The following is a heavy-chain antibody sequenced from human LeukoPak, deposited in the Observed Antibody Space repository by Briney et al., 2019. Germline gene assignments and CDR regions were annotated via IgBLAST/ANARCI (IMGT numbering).Heavy chain of an antibody. V-gene: IGHV5-51*01. CDR3: ARHLASPEGGVDY. J-gene: IGHJ4*02. CDR1: GYSFTSYW. D-gene: IGHD3-16*01. Sequence: GESLKISCKGSGYSFTSYWIGWVRQMPGKGLEWMGIIYSPSFQGQVTISADKSISTAYLQWSGLKASDTAMYYCARHLASPEGGVDYWGQGTLVTVSS. CDR2: I.